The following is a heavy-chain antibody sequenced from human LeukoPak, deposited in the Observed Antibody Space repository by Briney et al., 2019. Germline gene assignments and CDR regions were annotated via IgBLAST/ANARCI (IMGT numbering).Heavy chain of an antibody. CDR2: ISNSGSYI. CDR3: ATASVAGDYYFDY. V-gene: IGHV3-21*01. J-gene: IGHJ4*02. D-gene: IGHD6-19*01. CDR1: GFTFSDYS. Sequence: PGGSLRLSCAASGFTFSDYSMTWVRQAPGRGLEWVSSISNSGSYIYYGDSVRGRFTISRDNAKNSLYLQMNSLRAEDTAVYYCATASVAGDYYFDYWGQGTLVTVSS.